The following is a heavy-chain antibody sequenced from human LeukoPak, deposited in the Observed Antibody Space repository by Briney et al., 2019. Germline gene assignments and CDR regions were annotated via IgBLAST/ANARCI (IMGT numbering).Heavy chain of an antibody. CDR1: GGSISSGGYY. D-gene: IGHD3-10*01. V-gene: IGHV4-31*03. CDR2: IYYSGST. CDR3: ATLPFPGVPSGAYYMDV. J-gene: IGHJ6*03. Sequence: SETLSLTCTVSGGSISSGGYYWSWIRQHPGKGLEWIGYIYYSGSTYYNPSLKSRVTISVDTSKNQFSLKLSSATAADTAVYYCATLPFPGVPSGAYYMDVWGKGTTVTVSS.